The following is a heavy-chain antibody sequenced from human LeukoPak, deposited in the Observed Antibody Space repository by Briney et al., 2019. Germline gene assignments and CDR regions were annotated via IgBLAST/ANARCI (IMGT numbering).Heavy chain of an antibody. J-gene: IGHJ6*02. CDR1: GFSFNSYT. CDR2: ISPVSSYT. V-gene: IGHV3-21*01. D-gene: IGHD2/OR15-2a*01. Sequence: GGSLRLSCLASGFSFNSYTMNWVREAPGKGLEWVSTISPVSSYTWYAESVKGRYTISRDNPKNSLYLQMDSLRAEDTAVYYCVRDVSRRIGMDVWGQGTTVTVSS. CDR3: VRDVSRRIGMDV.